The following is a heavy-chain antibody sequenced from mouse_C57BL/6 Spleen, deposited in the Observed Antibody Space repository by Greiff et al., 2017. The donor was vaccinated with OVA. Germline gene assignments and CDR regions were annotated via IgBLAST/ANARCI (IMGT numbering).Heavy chain of an antibody. CDR3: ARSGIRRYFDV. J-gene: IGHJ1*03. Sequence: VQLVESGAELVKPGASVKISCKASGYAFSSYWMNWVKQRPGKGLEWIGQIYPGDGDTNYNGKFKGKATLTADKSSSTAYMQLSSLTSEDSAVYFCARSGIRRYFDVWGTGTTVTVSS. D-gene: IGHD2-4*01. CDR1: GYAFSSYW. V-gene: IGHV1-80*01. CDR2: IYPGDGDT.